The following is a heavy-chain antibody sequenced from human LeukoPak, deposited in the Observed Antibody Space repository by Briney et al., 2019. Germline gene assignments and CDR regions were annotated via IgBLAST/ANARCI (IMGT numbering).Heavy chain of an antibody. CDR2: FDPEDGET. D-gene: IGHD3-10*01. CDR3: ATVSITMVRGVSDAFDI. Sequence: ASVKVSCKVSGYTLTELSMHWVRQAPGKGLEWMGGFDPEDGETIYAQKFQGRVTMTEDTSTDTAYMELSSLRSEDTAVYYCATVSITMVRGVSDAFDIWGQGTMVTVSS. V-gene: IGHV1-24*01. J-gene: IGHJ3*02. CDR1: GYTLTELS.